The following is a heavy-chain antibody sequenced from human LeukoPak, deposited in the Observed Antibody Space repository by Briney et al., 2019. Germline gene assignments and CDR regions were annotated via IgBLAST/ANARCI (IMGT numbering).Heavy chain of an antibody. V-gene: IGHV1-18*01. CDR1: GYTFTSYG. CDR3: ARDNDISGWYSPFDY. D-gene: IGHD6-19*01. CDR2: ISAYNGNT. J-gene: IGHJ4*02. Sequence: ASVKVSCKASGYTFTSYGISWVRQAPGQGLEWMGWISAYNGNTNYAQKLRGRVTMTTDTSTSTAYMELRSLRSDDTAVYYCARDNDISGWYSPFDYWGQGTLVTVSS.